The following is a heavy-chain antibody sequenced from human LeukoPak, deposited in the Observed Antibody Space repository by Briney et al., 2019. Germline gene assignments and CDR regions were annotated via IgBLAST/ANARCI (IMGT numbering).Heavy chain of an antibody. V-gene: IGHV3-23*01. CDR2: ISGSGGSA. CDR1: GFSFDSNA. CDR3: AKGPNSGYDYFDY. J-gene: IGHJ4*02. D-gene: IGHD5-12*01. Sequence: PGGSLRLSCAASGFSFDSNAMAWVRQAPGKGLEWVSAISGSGGSAYYADSVKGQFTISRDNSRNTLYLQMNSLRAEDTAVYYCAKGPNSGYDYFDYWGQGTLVTVSS.